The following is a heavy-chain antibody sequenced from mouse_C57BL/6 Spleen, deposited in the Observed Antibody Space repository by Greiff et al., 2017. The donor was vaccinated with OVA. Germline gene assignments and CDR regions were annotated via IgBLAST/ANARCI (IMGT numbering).Heavy chain of an antibody. D-gene: IGHD1-1*01. V-gene: IGHV1-22*01. Sequence: EVQLQQSGPELVKPGASVKMSCKASGYTFTDYNMHWVKQSHGKSLEWIGYINPNNGGTSYNQKFKGKATLTVNKSSSTAYMELRSLTSEDSAVYYCVCEVVATRYYFDYWGQGTTLTVSS. J-gene: IGHJ2*01. CDR1: GYTFTDYN. CDR2: INPNNGGT. CDR3: VCEVVATRYYFDY.